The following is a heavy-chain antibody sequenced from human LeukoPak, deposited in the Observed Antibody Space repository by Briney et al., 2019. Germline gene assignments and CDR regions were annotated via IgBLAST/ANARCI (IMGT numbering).Heavy chain of an antibody. V-gene: IGHV3-48*04. J-gene: IGHJ4*02. CDR2: ISGSGTTT. Sequence: PGGSLRLSCAASGFTFSSYNMNWVRQAHGKGLEWVSEISGSGTTTYYADSVKGRFTISRDNTKNSLYLQMNSLRAEDTAVYYCAVRFDYWGQGILVTVSS. CDR1: GFTFSSYN. CDR3: AVRFDY. D-gene: IGHD3-16*02.